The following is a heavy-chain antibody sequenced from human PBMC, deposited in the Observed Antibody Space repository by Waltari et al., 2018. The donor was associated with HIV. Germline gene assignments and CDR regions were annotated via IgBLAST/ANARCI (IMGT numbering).Heavy chain of an antibody. CDR2: VWYEGKNK. J-gene: IGHJ4*02. CDR3: ARTPYDTSGYCFDY. V-gene: IGHV3-33*01. D-gene: IGHD3-22*01. Sequence: QVQLVESGGGVVQPGRSLRLSCAASGFTFSSYGMHWVRQAPGKGVEGVAVVWYEGKNKYYADSVKCRFTVSRDNSKTTLFLQMNSLRVDDTAVYYCARTPYDTSGYCFDYWGQGTLVTVSS. CDR1: GFTFSSYG.